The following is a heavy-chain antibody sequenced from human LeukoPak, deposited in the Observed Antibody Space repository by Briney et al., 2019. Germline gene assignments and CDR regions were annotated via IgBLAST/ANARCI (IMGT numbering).Heavy chain of an antibody. V-gene: IGHV3-48*01. Sequence: GESLRLSCAASGFSISTYNINWVRQAPGKGLEWVSYISSSSSTIYYADSVKGRFTISRDNAKKSLYLQMNSLRAEDTAVYYCAVMTTVSSRYYYYVDVWGKGTAVTVSS. J-gene: IGHJ6*03. CDR2: ISSSSSTI. CDR3: AVMTTVSSRYYYYVDV. CDR1: GFSISTYN. D-gene: IGHD4-17*01.